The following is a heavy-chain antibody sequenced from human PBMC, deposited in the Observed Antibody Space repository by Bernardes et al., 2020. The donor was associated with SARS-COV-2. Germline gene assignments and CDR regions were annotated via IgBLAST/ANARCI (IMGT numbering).Heavy chain of an antibody. D-gene: IGHD3-16*02. CDR2: ISGYNGNT. CDR1: GYKFNTYG. Sequence: SVKVSCKASGYKFNTYGITWVRQAPGQGLEWMGWISGYNGNTDYAQKFQGRVTMTIDTSTTTAYMELRSLTSDDTALYYWARDYDYVWGSYRHTQAYWGQGTLVTVSS. J-gene: IGHJ4*02. CDR3: ARDYDYVWGSYRHTQAY. V-gene: IGHV1-18*01.